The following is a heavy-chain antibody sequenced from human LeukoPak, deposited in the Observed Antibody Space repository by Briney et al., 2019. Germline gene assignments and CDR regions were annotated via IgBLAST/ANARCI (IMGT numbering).Heavy chain of an antibody. CDR1: GYRFTSYW. CDR3: ATNSIVGATNVDY. CDR2: IDPSDSYT. J-gene: IGHJ4*02. V-gene: IGHV5-10-1*01. Sequence: GESLQISCKGSGYRFTSYWISWVRQMPGKGLEWMGRIDPSDSYTNYSPSFQGHVTISADKSISTAYLQWSSLKASDTAMYYCATNSIVGATNVDYWGQGTLVTVSS. D-gene: IGHD1-26*01.